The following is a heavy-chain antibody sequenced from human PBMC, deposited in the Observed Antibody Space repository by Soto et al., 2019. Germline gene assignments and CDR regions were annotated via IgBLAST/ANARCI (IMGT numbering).Heavy chain of an antibody. CDR2: IFSNGQT. J-gene: IGHJ4*02. V-gene: IGHV4-4*07. D-gene: IGHD6-19*01. CDR3: AKGWDVKYFDE. Sequence: SETLSLTCSVSGASLLSSYWSWVRQPAGKGLEWIGHIFSNGQTSYNPSLKSRLTMSMDPSRDLFSLSLSSVTAADTAVYYCAKGWDVKYFDEWGQGTLVTVSS. CDR1: GASLLSSY.